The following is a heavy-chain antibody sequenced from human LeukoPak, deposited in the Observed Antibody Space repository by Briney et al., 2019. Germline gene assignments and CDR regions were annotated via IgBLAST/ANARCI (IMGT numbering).Heavy chain of an antibody. CDR3: ARKLIRNWFDP. V-gene: IGHV4-34*01. J-gene: IGHJ5*02. CDR2: INHSGST. Sequence: RSSETLSLTCAVYGGSFSGYYWSWIRQPPGKGLEWIGEINHSGSTNYNPSLKSRVTISVDTSKNQFSLKLSSVTAADTAVYYCARKLIRNWFDPWGQGTLVTVSS. CDR1: GGSFSGYY.